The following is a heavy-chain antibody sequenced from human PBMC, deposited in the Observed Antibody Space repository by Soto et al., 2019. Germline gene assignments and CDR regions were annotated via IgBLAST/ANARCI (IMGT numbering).Heavy chain of an antibody. V-gene: IGHV1-3*01. CDR2: INPDNGNT. J-gene: IGHJ5*02. Sequence: XSVKVACKASGYPLTRYTVNWVRQAPGQRLEWMGWINPDNGNTKSSQKFQDRVIITRDTSASTAYMDLSSLSSEDTAVYYCARGIATGQPDPWGQGTLVTVS. CDR1: GYPLTRYT. CDR3: ARGIATGQPDP. D-gene: IGHD2-15*01.